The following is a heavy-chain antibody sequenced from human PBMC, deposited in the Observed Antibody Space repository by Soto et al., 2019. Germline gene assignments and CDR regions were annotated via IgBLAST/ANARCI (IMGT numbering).Heavy chain of an antibody. D-gene: IGHD6-13*01. CDR3: ARAYSSSWLYFDY. CDR1: GFTFSSYG. Sequence: QVQLVESGGGVVQPGRSLRLSCAASGFTFSSYGMHWVRQAPGKGLEWVAVIWYDGSNKYYADSVKGRITISRDNSKNTLYLQMNSLRAEDTAVYYCARAYSSSWLYFDYWGQGTLVTVSS. V-gene: IGHV3-33*01. CDR2: IWYDGSNK. J-gene: IGHJ4*02.